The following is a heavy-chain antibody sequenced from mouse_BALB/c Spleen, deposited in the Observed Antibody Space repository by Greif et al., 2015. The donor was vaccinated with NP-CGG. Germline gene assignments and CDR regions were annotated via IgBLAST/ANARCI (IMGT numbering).Heavy chain of an antibody. CDR1: GYTFTSYY. CDR3: TRYSTGGSSSWFAY. J-gene: IGHJ3*01. D-gene: IGHD1-1*01. Sequence: VQLQQSGAELVKPGASVKLSCKASGYTFTSYYMYWVKQRPGQGLEWIGEINPSNGGTNFNEKFKSKATLTVDKSSSTAYMQLSSLTSEDSAVYYCTRYSTGGSSSWFAYWGQGTLVTVSA. CDR2: INPSNGGT. V-gene: IGHV1S81*02.